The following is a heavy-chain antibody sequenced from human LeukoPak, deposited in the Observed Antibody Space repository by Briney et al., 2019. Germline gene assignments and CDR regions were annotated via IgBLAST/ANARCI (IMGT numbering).Heavy chain of an antibody. CDR2: IIPIFGTA. CDR3: AGDPSRLRSGFDY. CDR1: GGTFSSYA. J-gene: IGHJ4*02. V-gene: IGHV1-69*01. Sequence: ASVKVSCKASGGTFSSYAISWVRQAPGQGLEWMGGIIPIFGTANYAQKFQGRVTVTADESTSTAYMELSSLRSEDTAVYYCAGDPSRLRSGFDYWGQGTLVTVSS. D-gene: IGHD1-1*01.